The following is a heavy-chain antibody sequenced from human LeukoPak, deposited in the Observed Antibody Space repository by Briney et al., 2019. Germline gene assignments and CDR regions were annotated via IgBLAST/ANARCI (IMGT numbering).Heavy chain of an antibody. J-gene: IGHJ4*02. Sequence: KASKTLSLTCTVSGGSISSYYWSWIRQPPGKGLEWIGYIYYSGSTNYNPSLKSRVTISVNTSKNQFSLKLSSVTAADTAMYYCARFKRAGGWSYFDYWGLGTLVTVSS. V-gene: IGHV4-59*01. CDR3: ARFKRAGGWSYFDY. CDR1: GGSISSYY. D-gene: IGHD6-19*01. CDR2: IYYSGST.